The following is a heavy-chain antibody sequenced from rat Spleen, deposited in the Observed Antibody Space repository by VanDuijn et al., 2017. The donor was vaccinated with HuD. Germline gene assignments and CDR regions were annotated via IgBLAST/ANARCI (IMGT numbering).Heavy chain of an antibody. Sequence: EVQLVESGGGLVQPGRSLKLSCAASGFTFSDYGMAWVRQAPTKGLEWVATINYDDSTIYYRDSVKGRFTISRDNAESTLSLQMDSLRSEDTATYYCARRHYGYTDYFDYWGQGVMVTVSS. CDR3: ARRHYGYTDYFDY. V-gene: IGHV5-29*01. CDR2: INYDDSTI. D-gene: IGHD1-9*01. CDR1: GFTFSDYG. J-gene: IGHJ2*01.